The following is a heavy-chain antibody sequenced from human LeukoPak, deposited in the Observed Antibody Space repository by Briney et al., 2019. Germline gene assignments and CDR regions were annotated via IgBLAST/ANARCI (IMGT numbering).Heavy chain of an antibody. D-gene: IGHD5-18*01. CDR1: GFTFGDHA. V-gene: IGHV3-49*04. CDR3: ARGPIYLWLSYGLDV. CDR2: IRSKAYGGKT. Sequence: PGRSLRLSCSGSGFTFGDHAMSWVRQAPGKGLEWVGFIRSKAYGGKTEYAASVRGRFSISRDDSKNIAYLQMSSLETEDTAVYFCARGPIYLWLSYGLDVWAQGTTVTVSS. J-gene: IGHJ6*02.